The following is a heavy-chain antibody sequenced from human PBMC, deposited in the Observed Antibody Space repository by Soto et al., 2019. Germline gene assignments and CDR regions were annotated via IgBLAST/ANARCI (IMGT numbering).Heavy chain of an antibody. J-gene: IGHJ6*02. V-gene: IGHV3-7*01. CDR3: ARVAAARARDNRSGPRVDYFCGMDV. CDR1: GFIFSNYY. Sequence: EVQVVESGGGLVQPGGSLRLSCAASGFIFSNYYMTWVRQGPGKGLEWVANIKQDGSEKYYADSVKGRFTLTRDNAKDALSLQMNRLGVEDKAVYYYARVAAARARDNRSGPRVDYFCGMDVWGQGATVTVSS. CDR2: IKQDGSEK. D-gene: IGHD6-13*01.